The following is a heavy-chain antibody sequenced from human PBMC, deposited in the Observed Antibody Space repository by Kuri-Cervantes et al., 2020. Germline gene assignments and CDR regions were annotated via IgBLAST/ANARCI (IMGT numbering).Heavy chain of an antibody. CDR2: IYYSGST. Sequence: GSLRLSCTVSGGSVSSGSYYWSWIRQPPGKGLEWIGYIYYSGSTNYNPSLKSRVTISVDTSKNQFSLKLSPVTAADTAVYYCARGGGYSYGSYYYYYMDVWGKGTTVTVSS. CDR3: ARGGGYSYGSYYYYYMDV. V-gene: IGHV4-61*01. D-gene: IGHD5-18*01. CDR1: GGSVSSGSYY. J-gene: IGHJ6*03.